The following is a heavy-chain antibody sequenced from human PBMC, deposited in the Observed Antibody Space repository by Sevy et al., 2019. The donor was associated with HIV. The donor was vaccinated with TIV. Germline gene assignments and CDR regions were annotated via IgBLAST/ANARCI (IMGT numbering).Heavy chain of an antibody. D-gene: IGHD4-4*01. CDR1: GFTFSSYW. CDR2: IKQDGSEK. CDR3: ARLRRTVTTGRHFDY. V-gene: IGHV3-7*01. Sequence: GESLKISCAASGFTFSSYWMSWVRQAPGKGLEWVANIKQDGSEKYYVDSVKGRFTISRDNAKNSLYLQMNSLRAEDTAVYYCARLRRTVTTGRHFDYWGQGTLVTVSS. J-gene: IGHJ4*02.